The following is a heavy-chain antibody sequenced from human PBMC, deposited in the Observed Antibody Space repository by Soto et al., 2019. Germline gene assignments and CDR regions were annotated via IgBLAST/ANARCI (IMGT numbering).Heavy chain of an antibody. CDR3: AREGQDLVPVHVDF. CDR1: GFTFGSYA. V-gene: IGHV3-23*01. D-gene: IGHD6-13*01. Sequence: PRLSCAACGFTFGSYAMSWVRQAAGKGLEWVSAISASGGSPYYADSVKGRFTISRDHSKNTLYLQMNSLRAEDTAVYYCAREGQDLVPVHVDFWGQGILVTVSS. CDR2: ISASGGSP. J-gene: IGHJ4*02.